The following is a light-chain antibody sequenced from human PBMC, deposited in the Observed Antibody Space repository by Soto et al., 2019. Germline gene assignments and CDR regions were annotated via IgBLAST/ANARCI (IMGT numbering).Light chain of an antibody. CDR3: QQSYSTPLT. Sequence: DIPMTQSPSSLSASVGDSVTITCRASQSISSYLNWYQQKPGKAPKLLISAASSLQSGVPSRFSGSGSGSDFTLTISSLQPEDFATYYCQQSYSTPLTFGGVTKVEIK. CDR1: QSISSY. CDR2: AAS. J-gene: IGKJ4*01. V-gene: IGKV1-39*01.